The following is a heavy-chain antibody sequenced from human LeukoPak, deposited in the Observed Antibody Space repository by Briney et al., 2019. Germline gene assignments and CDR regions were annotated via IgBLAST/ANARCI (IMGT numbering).Heavy chain of an antibody. CDR3: ARDQDVATVWVFDY. V-gene: IGHV3-30*02. CDR2: IRYDGTNK. J-gene: IGHJ4*02. Sequence: GGSLRLSCAASGFIFSSYGMHWVRQAPGKGLEWVAFIRYDGTNKYYADSVKGRFTISRDNSKNSLYLQMNSLRAEDTAVYYCARDQDVATVWVFDYWGQGTLVTVSS. CDR1: GFIFSSYG. D-gene: IGHD3-16*01.